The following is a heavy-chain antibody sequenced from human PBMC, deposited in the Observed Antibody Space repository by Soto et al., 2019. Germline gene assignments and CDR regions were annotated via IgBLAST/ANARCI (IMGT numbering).Heavy chain of an antibody. Sequence: GSLRLSCAASGFNFNSYTINWVRQAPGKRLEWLSSISSSGYIFSTDSVRGRFTISRDNAKNSVYLQMNSLRAEDTAVYYCARDGYCSNTSCPQYYGMDVWGQGTTVTVSS. CDR3: ARDGYCSNTSCPQYYGMDV. J-gene: IGHJ6*02. CDR2: ISSSGYI. V-gene: IGHV3-21*01. CDR1: GFNFNSYT. D-gene: IGHD2-2*03.